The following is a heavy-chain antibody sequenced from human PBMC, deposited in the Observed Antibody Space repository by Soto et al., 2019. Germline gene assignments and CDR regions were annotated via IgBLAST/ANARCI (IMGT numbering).Heavy chain of an antibody. CDR2: ISGGGGST. J-gene: IGHJ4*02. V-gene: IGHV3-23*01. Sequence: EVQLLESGGGLVQPGGSLRLSCAASGFTFSSYAMSWVRQAPGKRLEWVSTISGGGGSTYYADSVKGRFTISRDNSKNTLSLQMNSLRAEDMDVYYCAKAACSGGSGYSDYWGQGTLVTVSS. D-gene: IGHD2-15*01. CDR1: GFTFSSYA. CDR3: AKAACSGGSGYSDY.